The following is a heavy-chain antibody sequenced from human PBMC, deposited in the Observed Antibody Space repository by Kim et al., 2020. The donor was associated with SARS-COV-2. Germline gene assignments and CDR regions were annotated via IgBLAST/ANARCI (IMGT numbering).Heavy chain of an antibody. V-gene: IGHV4-4*02. CDR1: GGSISSSNW. J-gene: IGHJ6*02. CDR2: IYHSGST. CDR3: ARALRDILTGYYPYYGMDV. D-gene: IGHD3-9*01. Sequence: SETLSLTCAVSGGSISSSNWWSWVREPPGKGLEWIGEIYHSGSTNYNPSLKSRVTISVDKSKNQFSLKLSSVTAADTAVYYCARALRDILTGYYPYYGMDVWGQGTTVTVSS.